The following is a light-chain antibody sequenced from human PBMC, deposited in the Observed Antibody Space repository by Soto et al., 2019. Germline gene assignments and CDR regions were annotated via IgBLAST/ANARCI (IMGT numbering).Light chain of an antibody. V-gene: IGKV1-39*01. CDR1: QSISNY. J-gene: IGKJ2*01. CDR2: ATS. CDR3: QQSYSTPPYT. Sequence: DIQMTQSPSSLSASVGDRVTITCRASQSISNYLNWYQQKPGQAPKHLIYATSNLQRGVPSRFSCSGSGTDFTLTISSLQPEDFATYYCQQSYSTPPYTFGQGTNLEIK.